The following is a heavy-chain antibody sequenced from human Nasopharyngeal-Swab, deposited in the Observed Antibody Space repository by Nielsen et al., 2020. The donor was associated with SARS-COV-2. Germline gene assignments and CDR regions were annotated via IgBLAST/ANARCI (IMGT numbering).Heavy chain of an antibody. J-gene: IGHJ4*02. CDR1: GFIFSTYT. Sequence: GESLKISCAASGFIFSTYTMNWVRQAPGKGLEWLSSIRSSTSYIYYADSVKGRFTISRDNAKNSLYLQMNSLRTEDTAVYYYATSGYSSGWIFWGQGTLVTVSS. D-gene: IGHD6-19*01. CDR3: ATSGYSSGWIF. CDR2: IRSSTSYI. V-gene: IGHV3-21*01.